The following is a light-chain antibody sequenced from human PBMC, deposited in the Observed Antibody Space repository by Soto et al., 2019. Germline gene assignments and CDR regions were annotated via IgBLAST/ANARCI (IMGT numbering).Light chain of an antibody. CDR3: QNYNGAPWT. V-gene: IGKV1-27*01. CDR2: AAT. Sequence: DIHMTQSPSSLSASVGDRVTITCRASQGISNYLVWYQQIPGKVPKLLIYAATTLQSGVPSRFSGSGSGTDFTLTISGLQPEDVATYYCQNYNGAPWTFGQGTKVDIK. CDR1: QGISNY. J-gene: IGKJ1*01.